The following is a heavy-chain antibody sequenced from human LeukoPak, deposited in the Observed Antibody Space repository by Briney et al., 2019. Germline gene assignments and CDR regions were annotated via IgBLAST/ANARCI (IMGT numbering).Heavy chain of an antibody. J-gene: IGHJ4*02. CDR1: GFTFSSYA. CDR2: ISGSGGST. Sequence: GGSLRLSCAASGFTFSSYAMSWVRQAPGKGLEWVSAISGSGGSTYYADSVKGRFTISRDNSKNTPYLQMNSLRAEDTAVYYCAKDVAGYSSGWYLDYWGQGTLVTVSS. CDR3: AKDVAGYSSGWYLDY. V-gene: IGHV3-23*01. D-gene: IGHD6-19*01.